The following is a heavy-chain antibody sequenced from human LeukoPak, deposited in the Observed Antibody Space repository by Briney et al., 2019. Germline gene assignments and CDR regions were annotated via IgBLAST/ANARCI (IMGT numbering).Heavy chain of an antibody. CDR3: ARTTILYYYGMDV. Sequence: PGGSLRLSCAASGFTFSSYGMHWVRQAPGKGLEWVAVISYDGSNKYYADSVKGRFTISRDNSKNTLYLQMNSLRAEDTAVYYCARTTILYYYGMDVWGQGTTVTVSS. D-gene: IGHD5-12*01. CDR2: ISYDGSNK. J-gene: IGHJ6*02. V-gene: IGHV3-30*03. CDR1: GFTFSSYG.